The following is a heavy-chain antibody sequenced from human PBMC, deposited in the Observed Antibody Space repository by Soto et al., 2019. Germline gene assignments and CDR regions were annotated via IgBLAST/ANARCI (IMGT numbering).Heavy chain of an antibody. CDR2: INHSGST. CDR3: ARRGWYCSSTSCSNWFDP. CDR1: GGSFSGYY. V-gene: IGHV4-34*01. Sequence: SETLSLTCAVYGGSFSGYYWSWIRQPPGKGLEWIGEINHSGSTNYNPSLKSRVTISVDTSKNQFSLKLSSVTAADTAVYYFARRGWYCSSTSCSNWFDPWGQGTLVTVSS. J-gene: IGHJ5*02. D-gene: IGHD2-2*01.